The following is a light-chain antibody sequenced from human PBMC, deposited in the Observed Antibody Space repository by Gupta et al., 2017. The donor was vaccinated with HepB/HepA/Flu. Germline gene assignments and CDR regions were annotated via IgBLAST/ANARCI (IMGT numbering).Light chain of an antibody. V-gene: IGKV2-24*01. CDR2: EIS. CDR3: KQARHIPIS. J-gene: IGKJ5*01. Sequence: EIEMTQTPLSSLVTLGQPAPISCRPSQSILHSDGNTYRSWPQQRPGQPPRLLIYEISRRFAVVPDRFSGSGAGTYFTLKSSRVEADEVGVYYCKQARHIPISFGQGTRLEI. CDR1: QSILHSDGNTY.